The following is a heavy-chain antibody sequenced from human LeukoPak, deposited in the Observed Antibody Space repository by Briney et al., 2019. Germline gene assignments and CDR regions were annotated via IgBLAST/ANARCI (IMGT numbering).Heavy chain of an antibody. CDR2: ISGSGGST. D-gene: IGHD1-26*01. J-gene: IGHJ4*02. CDR1: GFTFSSYA. CDR3: AKDSIIIVGAHTRPDY. V-gene: IGHV3-23*01. Sequence: GGSLRLSCAASGFTFSSYAMSWVRQAPWKRLEWVSAISGSGGSTYYADSVKGRFTISRDNSKNTLYLQMNSLRAEDTAVYYCAKDSIIIVGAHTRPDYWGQGTLVTVSS.